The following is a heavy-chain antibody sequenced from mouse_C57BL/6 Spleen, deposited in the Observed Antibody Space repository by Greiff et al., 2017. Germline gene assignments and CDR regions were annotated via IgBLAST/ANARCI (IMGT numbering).Heavy chain of an antibody. CDR3: ARHEEMGITTVVARTAWFAY. Sequence: QVQLQQSGAELVKPGASVKLSCKASGYTFTEYTIHWVKQRSGQGLGWIGWFYPGSGSIKYNEKFKDKATWTADKSSSTVYMELSRLNSEDSAVYFWARHEEMGITTVVARTAWFAYGGQGTLVTVSA. CDR1: GYTFTEYT. V-gene: IGHV1-62-2*01. D-gene: IGHD1-1*01. J-gene: IGHJ3*01. CDR2: FYPGSGSI.